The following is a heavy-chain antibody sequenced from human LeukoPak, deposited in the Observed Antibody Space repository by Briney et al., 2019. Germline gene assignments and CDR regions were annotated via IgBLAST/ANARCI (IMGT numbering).Heavy chain of an antibody. D-gene: IGHD2-2*01. CDR3: ARDYCSTTSCLDF. CDR2: IWYDGSRK. CDR1: GFTFSNYG. J-gene: IGHJ4*02. Sequence: GGSLRLSCAASGFTFSNYGMHWVRQAPGKGLEWVAVIWYDGSRKYYADSVKGRFTISRDDSKNMLYLQMNSLRGDDTAFYYCARDYCSTTSCLDFWGQGTLVTVSS. V-gene: IGHV3-33*01.